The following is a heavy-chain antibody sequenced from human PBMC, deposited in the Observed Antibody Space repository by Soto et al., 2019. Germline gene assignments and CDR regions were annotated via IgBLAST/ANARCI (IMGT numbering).Heavy chain of an antibody. Sequence: GESLKISCKGSGYSFTSYWIGWVRQMPGKGLEWMGIIYPGDSDTRYSPSFQGQVTISADKSISTAYLQWSSLKASDTAMYYCARSLQVTAISYYYYYGMDVWGQGTTVTVSS. V-gene: IGHV5-51*01. J-gene: IGHJ6*02. CDR3: ARSLQVTAISYYYYYGMDV. D-gene: IGHD2-21*02. CDR2: IYPGDSDT. CDR1: GYSFTSYW.